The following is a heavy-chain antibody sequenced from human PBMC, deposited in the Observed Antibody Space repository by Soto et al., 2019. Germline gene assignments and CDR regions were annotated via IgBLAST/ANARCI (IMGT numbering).Heavy chain of an antibody. CDR1: GFTFSSYW. V-gene: IGHV3-7*01. Sequence: PGGSLRLSCAASGFTFSSYWISWVRQAPGKGLEWVANIKQDGSEKYYVDSVKGRFTISRDNAKNSLYLQMNSLRAEDTAVYYCARWANVDTAMVIDYWGQGTLVTVSS. D-gene: IGHD5-18*01. CDR3: ARWANVDTAMVIDY. CDR2: IKQDGSEK. J-gene: IGHJ4*02.